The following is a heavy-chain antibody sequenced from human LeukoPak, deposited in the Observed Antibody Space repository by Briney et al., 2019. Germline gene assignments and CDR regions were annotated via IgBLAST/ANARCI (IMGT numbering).Heavy chain of an antibody. V-gene: IGHV1-46*01. J-gene: IGHJ3*02. CDR2: INPSGGST. CDR1: GYTFTSCY. Sequence: ASVKVSCKASGYTFTSCYMHWVRQAPGQGLEWMGIINPSGGSTSYAQKFQGRVTMTRDTSTSTVYMELSSLRSEDTAVYYCARDRCSGGSCYAFDIWGQGTMVTVSS. CDR3: ARDRCSGGSCYAFDI. D-gene: IGHD2-15*01.